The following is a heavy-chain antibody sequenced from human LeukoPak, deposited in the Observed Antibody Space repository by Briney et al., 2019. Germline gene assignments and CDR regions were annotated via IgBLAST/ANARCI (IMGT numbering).Heavy chain of an antibody. CDR2: IYYSGST. CDR3: ARGEGNYFDY. V-gene: IGHV4-59*01. J-gene: IGHJ4*02. CDR1: GGSISSYY. Sequence: SETLSLTCTVSGGSISSYYWSWIRQPPGKGLEWIGYIYYSGSTNYNPSLKSRVTISVDTSKNQFSLKLSSVTAAETAVYYCARGEGNYFDYWGQGTLVTVSS.